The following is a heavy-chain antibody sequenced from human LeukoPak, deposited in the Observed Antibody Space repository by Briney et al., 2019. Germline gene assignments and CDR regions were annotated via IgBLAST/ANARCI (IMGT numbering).Heavy chain of an antibody. Sequence: PSETLSLTCTVSGGSINSNNYYWGWIRQPPGKGLEWIGSIYSSGSAYYNPSLKSRVTISVDKSKNQFSLKLSSVTAADTAVYYCARGIAAAAANYWGQGTLVTVSS. D-gene: IGHD6-13*01. CDR3: ARGIAAAAANY. V-gene: IGHV4-39*07. CDR2: IYSSGSA. CDR1: GGSINSNNYY. J-gene: IGHJ4*02.